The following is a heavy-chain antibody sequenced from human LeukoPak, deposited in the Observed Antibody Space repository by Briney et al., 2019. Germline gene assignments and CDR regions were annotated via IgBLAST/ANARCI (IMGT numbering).Heavy chain of an antibody. Sequence: PGGSLRLSCVASGFTFTDYFMSWVRQAPGKGLEWVASIRHNGGEKYYVDSVKGRFTISRDNAKNSLYLEMSSLRVEYTAVYYCARDRGWRTSGYYLYHFDYWGQGTLVTFAS. D-gene: IGHD3-22*01. CDR1: GFTFTDYF. V-gene: IGHV3-7*01. CDR3: ARDRGWRTSGYYLYHFDY. J-gene: IGHJ4*02. CDR2: IRHNGGEK.